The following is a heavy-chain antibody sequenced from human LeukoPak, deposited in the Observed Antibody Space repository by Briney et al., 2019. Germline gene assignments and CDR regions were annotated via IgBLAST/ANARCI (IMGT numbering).Heavy chain of an antibody. V-gene: IGHV1-18*01. Sequence: GASVKVSCKASGYTFTSYGISWVRQAPGQGLEWMGWISAYNGNTNYAQKLQGRVTMTTDKSTSTAYMELSSLRSEDTAVYYCARSPAPEDYWGQGTLVTVSS. CDR3: ARSPAPEDY. J-gene: IGHJ4*02. CDR1: GYTFTSYG. CDR2: ISAYNGNT.